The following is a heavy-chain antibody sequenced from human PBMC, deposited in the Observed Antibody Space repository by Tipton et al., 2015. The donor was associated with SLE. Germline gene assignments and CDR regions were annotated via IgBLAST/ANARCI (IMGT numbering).Heavy chain of an antibody. D-gene: IGHD5-12*01. V-gene: IGHV1-18*01. J-gene: IGHJ6*02. Sequence: QLVQSGGEVKKPGASVKVSCQASGYSFTRYGISWVRQAPGQGLEWMGWISADNGNTNYAQKFQGRVTMTTDTSTNTGYMELRSLTFDDTAVYYCARGGFEVPGYYYYGLDVWGQGTTVTVSS. CDR3: ARGGFEVPGYYYYGLDV. CDR2: ISADNGNT. CDR1: GYSFTRYG.